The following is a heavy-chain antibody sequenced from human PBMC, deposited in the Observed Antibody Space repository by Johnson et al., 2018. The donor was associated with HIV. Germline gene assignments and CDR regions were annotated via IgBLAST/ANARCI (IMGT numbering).Heavy chain of an antibody. CDR2: ISYDGSNK. J-gene: IGHJ3*02. D-gene: IGHD6-13*01. Sequence: QMQLVESGGGVVQPGRSLRLSCAASGFTFSSYAMHWVRQAPGTGLEWVAVISYDGSNKYYADSVKGRFTISRDNSKNTLDLQMNSLRAEDTAVYYCAREATYSSSWYHDVFDIWGQGTMVTVSS. CDR3: AREATYSSSWYHDVFDI. CDR1: GFTFSSYA. V-gene: IGHV3-30-3*01.